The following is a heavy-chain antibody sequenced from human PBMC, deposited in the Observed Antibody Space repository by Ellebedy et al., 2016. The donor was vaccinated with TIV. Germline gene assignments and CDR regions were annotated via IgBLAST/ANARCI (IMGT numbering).Heavy chain of an antibody. D-gene: IGHD4-11*01. CDR2: ISHSGTT. CDR3: ARGEMTTMTSFDY. CDR1: GGSFSCYS. V-gene: IGHV4-34*01. Sequence: MPSETLSLTCAVYGGSFSCYSWSWIRQPPGKGLEWIGEISHSGTTNYNPSLKSRVTISVDTSKNQFSLKLSSVTAADTAVYYCARGEMTTMTSFDYWGQGTLVTVSS. J-gene: IGHJ4*02.